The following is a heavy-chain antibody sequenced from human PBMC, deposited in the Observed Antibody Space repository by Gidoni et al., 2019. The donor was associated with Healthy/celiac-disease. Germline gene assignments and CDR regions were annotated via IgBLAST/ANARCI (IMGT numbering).Heavy chain of an antibody. D-gene: IGHD3-10*01. CDR3: AKVEGDYYGSGSSFDY. CDR2: ISGSGGST. Sequence: EVQLLESGGGLVQPGGSLRLSCAASGFTFSSYAMSWVRQAPGKGLEWVSAISGSGGSTYYADSVKGRFTISRDNSKNTLYLQMNSLRAEDTAVYYCAKVEGDYYGSGSSFDYWGQGTLVTVSS. V-gene: IGHV3-23*01. CDR1: GFTFSSYA. J-gene: IGHJ4*02.